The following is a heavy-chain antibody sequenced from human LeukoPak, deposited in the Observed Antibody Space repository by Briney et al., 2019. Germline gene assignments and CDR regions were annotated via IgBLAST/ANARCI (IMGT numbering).Heavy chain of an antibody. J-gene: IGHJ3*02. Sequence: GGSLSLSCAASGFTFSSYSMSWVRQAPGKGLEWVSSISSSSSHIYYADSVIGRSSVYTDNSKNTVNLSMNSLRAEDTAWSYGARAVDIVATAPFDIWGQGTLVTVSS. V-gene: IGHV3-21*01. CDR1: GFTFSSYS. D-gene: IGHD5-12*01. CDR2: ISSSSSHI. CDR3: ARAVDIVATAPFDI.